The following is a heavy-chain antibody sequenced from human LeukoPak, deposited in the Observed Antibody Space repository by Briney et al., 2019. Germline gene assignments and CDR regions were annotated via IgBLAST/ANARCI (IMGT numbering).Heavy chain of an antibody. D-gene: IGHD6-19*01. V-gene: IGHV3-48*01. CDR2: ISSSTRSTI. CDR3: ARDSDSSGWNYYYMDV. J-gene: IGHJ6*03. Sequence: AGGSLRLSCAASGFTFSSYSMNWVRQAPGKGLEWVSYISSSTRSTIHYADSVKGRFTISRDNAKKSLYLQMNSLRAEDTAVYYCARDSDSSGWNYYYMDVWGKGTTVTVSS. CDR1: GFTFSSYS.